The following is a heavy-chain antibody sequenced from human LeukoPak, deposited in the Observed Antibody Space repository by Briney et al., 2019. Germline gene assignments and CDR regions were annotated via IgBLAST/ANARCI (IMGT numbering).Heavy chain of an antibody. CDR1: GGSIGSYY. CDR3: ARGYYDSSGYYHDY. J-gene: IGHJ4*02. D-gene: IGHD3-22*01. Sequence: SETLSLTCTVSGGSIGSYYWSWIRQPPGKGLEWIGCIYYSGSTNYNPSLKSRVTISVDTSKNQFSLKLSSVTAADTAVYYCARGYYDSSGYYHDYWGQGTLVTVSS. V-gene: IGHV4-59*01. CDR2: IYYSGST.